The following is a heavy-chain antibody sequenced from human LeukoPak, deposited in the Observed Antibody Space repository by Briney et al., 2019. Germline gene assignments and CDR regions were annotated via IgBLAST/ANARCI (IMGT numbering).Heavy chain of an antibody. CDR1: GGSFSTYG. J-gene: IGHJ4*02. CDR2: IIPIFGTA. D-gene: IGHD4-17*01. CDR3: ASVDYGDYGRFDY. Sequence: ASVKVSCKASGGSFSTYGITWVRQAPGQGLEWMGRIIPIFGTANYAQKFQGRVTITTDESTSTAYMELSSLRSEDTAVYYCASVDYGDYGRFDYWGQGTLVTVSS. V-gene: IGHV1-69*05.